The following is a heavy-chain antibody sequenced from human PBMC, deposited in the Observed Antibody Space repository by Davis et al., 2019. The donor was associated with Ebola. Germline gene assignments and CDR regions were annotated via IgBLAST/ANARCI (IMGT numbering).Heavy chain of an antibody. J-gene: IGHJ6*02. Sequence: PSETLSLTCTVSGGSISSSSYYWGWIRQPPGKGLEWIGSIYYSGSTYYNPSLKSRVTISVDTSTNQFSLKLSSVTAADTAVYYCARDLLMGQWLVYGVDVWGQGTTVTVSS. CDR3: ARDLLMGQWLVYGVDV. CDR1: GGSISSSSYY. CDR2: IYYSGST. D-gene: IGHD6-19*01. V-gene: IGHV4-39*07.